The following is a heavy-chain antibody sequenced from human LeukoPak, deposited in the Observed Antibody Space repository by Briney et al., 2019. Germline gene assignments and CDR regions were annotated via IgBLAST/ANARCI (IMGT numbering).Heavy chain of an antibody. CDR3: ARGGSYWFDY. Sequence: SQTLSLTCAISGDSVSRNNAAWNWIRQSPSRGLEWLGRTCYRSKWYNDYAVSVKSRITINADTSTNQVSLQLNAVTPEDTAVYYCARGGSYWFDYWGQGTLVTVSS. CDR2: TCYRSKWYN. J-gene: IGHJ4*02. D-gene: IGHD6-25*01. CDR1: GDSVSRNNAA. V-gene: IGHV6-1*01.